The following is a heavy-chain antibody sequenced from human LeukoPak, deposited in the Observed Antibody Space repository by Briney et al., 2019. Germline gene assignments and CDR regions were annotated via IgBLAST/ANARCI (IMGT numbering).Heavy chain of an antibody. CDR3: ARDQHKIGYCSGGSCTGYFQH. V-gene: IGHV4-4*07. J-gene: IGHJ1*01. Sequence: APETLSLTCTVSGGSISSYYWSWIRQPAGKGLEWIGRIYTSGGTNYNPSLKSRVTMSVDTSKNQFSLKLSSVTAADTAVYYCARDQHKIGYCSGGSCTGYFQHWGQGTLVTVSS. CDR2: IYTSGGT. D-gene: IGHD2-15*01. CDR1: GGSISSYY.